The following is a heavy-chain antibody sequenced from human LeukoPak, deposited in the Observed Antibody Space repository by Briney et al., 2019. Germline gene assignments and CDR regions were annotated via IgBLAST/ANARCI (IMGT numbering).Heavy chain of an antibody. Sequence: GGSLRLSCTASGFTFGDYAMSWVRQAPGKGLEWVGFIRSKAYGGTTEYAASVKGRFTISRDDSKSIAYLQMNSLKTEDTAVYYCGVVPATDYCGQGTLVTVSP. CDR1: GFTFGDYA. CDR3: GVVPATDY. CDR2: IRSKAYGGTT. D-gene: IGHD2-2*01. J-gene: IGHJ4*02. V-gene: IGHV3-49*04.